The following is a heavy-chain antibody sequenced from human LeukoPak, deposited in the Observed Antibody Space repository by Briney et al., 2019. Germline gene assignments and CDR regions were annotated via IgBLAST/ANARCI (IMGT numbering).Heavy chain of an antibody. CDR1: GGSISSSSYY. D-gene: IGHD3-22*01. CDR3: ARDDKKPGVVTDY. J-gene: IGHJ4*02. Sequence: SETLSLTCTVSGGSISSSSYYWGWIRQPPGKGLEWIGSIYYSGSTYYNPSLKSRVTISVDTSKNQFSLKLSSVTAADTAVYYCARDDKKPGVVTDYWGQGTLVTVSS. CDR2: IYYSGST. V-gene: IGHV4-39*07.